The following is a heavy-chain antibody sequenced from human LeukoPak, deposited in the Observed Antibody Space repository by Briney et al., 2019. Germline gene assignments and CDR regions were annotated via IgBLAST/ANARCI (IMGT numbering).Heavy chain of an antibody. CDR1: GGSISSNNYY. D-gene: IGHD1-26*01. Sequence: SETLSLTCTVSGGSISSNNYYWGWIRQPPGKGLEWIGNIYTSGSTYYSPSLKSRVIISVDTSKNQFSLKLSSVTAADTAVYYCARDIVGARWFDYWGQGTLVTVSS. CDR3: ARDIVGARWFDY. J-gene: IGHJ4*02. CDR2: IYTSGST. V-gene: IGHV4-39*07.